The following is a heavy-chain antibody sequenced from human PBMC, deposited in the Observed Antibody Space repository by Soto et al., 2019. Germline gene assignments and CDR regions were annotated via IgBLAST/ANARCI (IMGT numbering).Heavy chain of an antibody. Sequence: LRLSCSASGFTFSSYAMHWVRQAPGKGLEYVSAISSNGGSTYYADSVKGRFTISRDNAKNSLYLQMNSLRAEDTALYYCAKGSSGWYDWFDPWGQGTLVTVSS. CDR1: GFTFSSYA. D-gene: IGHD6-19*01. CDR2: ISSNGGST. J-gene: IGHJ5*02. CDR3: AKGSSGWYDWFDP. V-gene: IGHV3-64*04.